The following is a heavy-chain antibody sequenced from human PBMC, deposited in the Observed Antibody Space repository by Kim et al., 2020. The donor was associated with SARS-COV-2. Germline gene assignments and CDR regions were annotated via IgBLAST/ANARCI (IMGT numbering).Heavy chain of an antibody. V-gene: IGHV3-33*01. Sequence: GGSLRLSCAASGFTFSTYVMHWVRQAPGKGLEWVAVIWSDGNNKYYADSVKGRFTISRDNSKNTLYLQMNSLRGEDTAVYYCAGEDSAYYCNDYWGQGTLVTVSS. J-gene: IGHJ4*02. CDR1: GFTFSTYV. CDR3: AGEDSAYYCNDY. D-gene: IGHD1-26*01. CDR2: IWSDGNNK.